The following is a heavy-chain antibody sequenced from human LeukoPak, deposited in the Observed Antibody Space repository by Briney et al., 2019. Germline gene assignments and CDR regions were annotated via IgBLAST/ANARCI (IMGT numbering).Heavy chain of an antibody. CDR3: ARVLPPLYYFDY. D-gene: IGHD1-14*01. CDR1: GGSISSYS. Sequence: SETLSLTCTVSGGSISSYSWSWIRQPPGKGLEWIGEIYYSGSTSYNPSLKSRVTTSVDTSKNQLSLKLSSATAADTAVYYCARVLPPLYYFDYWGQGTLVTVSS. J-gene: IGHJ4*02. V-gene: IGHV4-59*08. CDR2: IYYSGST.